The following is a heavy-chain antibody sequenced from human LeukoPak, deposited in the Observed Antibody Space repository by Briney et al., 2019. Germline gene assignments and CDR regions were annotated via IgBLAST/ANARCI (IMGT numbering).Heavy chain of an antibody. Sequence: GAGVQISYRAAGWGFTSYGMRWGRPATGQGGGWMGWIIAYNGNTNYAQKLQGRVTMTTDTSTSTAYMELRSLRSDDTAVYYCARDPLPPRGVNGAFDIWGQGTMVTVSS. CDR3: ARDPLPPRGVNGAFDI. J-gene: IGHJ3*02. CDR2: IIAYNGNT. CDR1: GWGFTSYG. V-gene: IGHV1-18*01. D-gene: IGHD3-10*01.